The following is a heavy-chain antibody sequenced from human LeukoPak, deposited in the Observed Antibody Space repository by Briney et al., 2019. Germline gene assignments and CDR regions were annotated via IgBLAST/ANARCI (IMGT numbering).Heavy chain of an antibody. D-gene: IGHD3-22*01. Sequence: SVKVSCKASGGTFSSYAISWVRQAPGQGLEWMGGIIPIFGTANYAQKFQGRVTITADKSTSTAYMELSSLRSEDTAVYYCAMYYYDSSGYYPFDYWGQGTLVTVSS. J-gene: IGHJ4*02. CDR1: GGTFSSYA. CDR2: IIPIFGTA. V-gene: IGHV1-69*06. CDR3: AMYYYDSSGYYPFDY.